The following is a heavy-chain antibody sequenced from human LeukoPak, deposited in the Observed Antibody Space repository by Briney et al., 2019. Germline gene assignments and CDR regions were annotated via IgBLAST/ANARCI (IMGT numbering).Heavy chain of an antibody. CDR3: ARSTIHSGFDY. CDR2: ISSSSSYI. CDR1: GFTFSSYS. J-gene: IGHJ4*02. D-gene: IGHD3-10*01. Sequence: GGSLRLSCAASGFTFSSYSMNWVRQAPGKGLEWVSSISSSSSYIYYADSEKGRFTISRDNAKNSLYLQMNSLRAEDTAVYYCARSTIHSGFDYWGQGTLVTVSS. V-gene: IGHV3-21*01.